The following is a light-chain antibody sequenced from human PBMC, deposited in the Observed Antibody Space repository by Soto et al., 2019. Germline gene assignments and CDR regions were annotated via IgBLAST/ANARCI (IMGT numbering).Light chain of an antibody. CDR3: MQALQTPFT. J-gene: IGKJ4*01. CDR1: QILLHSNGYNY. Sequence: DIVMTQSPLSLPVTPGEPASISCRSSQILLHSNGYNYLDWYLQKPGQSPQLLIYLGSNRASGVPDRFSGSGSGTDFTLKISRVEAEDVGVYYCMQALQTPFTFGGGTKVDI. V-gene: IGKV2-28*01. CDR2: LGS.